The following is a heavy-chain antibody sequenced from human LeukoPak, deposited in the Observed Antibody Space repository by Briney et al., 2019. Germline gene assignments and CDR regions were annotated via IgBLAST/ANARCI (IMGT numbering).Heavy chain of an antibody. V-gene: IGHV3-30*18. Sequence: GRSLRLSCAASGFTFSSYVMHWVRQAPGKGLEWVAVIWYDGTNKYYADSVKGRFTISRDNSKNTLDVQMNSLRAEDTAVYYCAKGGGSKLKDAFDIWGQGTVVAVSA. CDR2: IWYDGTNK. CDR1: GFTFSSYV. CDR3: AKGGGSKLKDAFDI. J-gene: IGHJ3*02. D-gene: IGHD5-12*01.